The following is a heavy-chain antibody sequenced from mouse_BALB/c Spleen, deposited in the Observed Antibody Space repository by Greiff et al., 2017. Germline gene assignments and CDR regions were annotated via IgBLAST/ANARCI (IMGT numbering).Heavy chain of an antibody. CDR2: INPSSGYT. V-gene: IGHV1-4*02. J-gene: IGHJ3*01. CDR3: ARGGNYRAWFAY. CDR1: GYTFTSYT. D-gene: IGHD2-1*01. Sequence: VKLQQSAAELARPGASVKMSCKASGYTFTSYTMHWVKQRPGQGLEWIGYINPSSGYTEYNQKFKDKTTLTADKSSSTAYMQLSSLTSEDSAVYYCARGGNYRAWFAYWGQGTLVTVSA.